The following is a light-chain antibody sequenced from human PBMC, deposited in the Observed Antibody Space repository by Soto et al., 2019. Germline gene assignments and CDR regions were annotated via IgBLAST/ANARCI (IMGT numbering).Light chain of an antibody. CDR2: NTN. Sequence: QTVVTQEPSFSVSPGRTVTLTCGLSSGSVSTNYYPSWYQQTPGQAPRTLIYNTNTRSSGVPDRFSGSILGNKAALTITGAQADDESDYYCVLYMGSGLSVFGGGTKLTVL. CDR1: SGSVSTNYY. CDR3: VLYMGSGLSV. J-gene: IGLJ3*02. V-gene: IGLV8-61*01.